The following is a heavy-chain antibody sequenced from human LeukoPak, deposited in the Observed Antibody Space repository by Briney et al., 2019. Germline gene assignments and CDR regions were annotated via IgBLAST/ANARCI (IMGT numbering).Heavy chain of an antibody. CDR1: GFTFSSYE. V-gene: IGHV3-48*03. D-gene: IGHD4-23*01. Sequence: GGSLRLSCAASGFTFSSYEMNWVRQAPGKGLEWVSYISSSGSTIYYADSVKGRFSISRDNAKNSLFLQMNTLRAEDTAVYYCAAVTPPDYWGQGTLVTVSS. CDR2: ISSSGSTI. J-gene: IGHJ4*02. CDR3: AAVTPPDY.